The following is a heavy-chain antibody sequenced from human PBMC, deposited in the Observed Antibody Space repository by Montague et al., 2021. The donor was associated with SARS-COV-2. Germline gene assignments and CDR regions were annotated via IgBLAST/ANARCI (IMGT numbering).Heavy chain of an antibody. Sequence: SETLSLTCSVSGDSIRNHTWSWAWQPPGKGMELNGYINDRWNTKYNNTLKSPVTITADTPKNQFSLWLSPVTVADAAVSYCDRISRNSGFVRVFDIWGQGTLVIV. CDR3: DRISRNSGFVRVFDI. D-gene: IGHD3-22*01. J-gene: IGHJ3*02. V-gene: IGHV4-59*11. CDR2: INDRWNT. CDR1: GDSIRNHT.